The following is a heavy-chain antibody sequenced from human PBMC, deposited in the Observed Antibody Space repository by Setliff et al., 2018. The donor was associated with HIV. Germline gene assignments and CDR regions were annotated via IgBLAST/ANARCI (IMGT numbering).Heavy chain of an antibody. Sequence: GESLKISCADSGFTFSRYWMSWVRQAPGKGLEWVASINQDGGQKYYVDSVKGRFTISRDNAKNSLYLQMNSLRAEDTAVYYCARDKGPNLLDYWGQGTLVTVS. CDR1: GFTFSRYW. D-gene: IGHD2-8*01. CDR3: ARDKGPNLLDY. V-gene: IGHV3-7*01. J-gene: IGHJ4*02. CDR2: INQDGGQK.